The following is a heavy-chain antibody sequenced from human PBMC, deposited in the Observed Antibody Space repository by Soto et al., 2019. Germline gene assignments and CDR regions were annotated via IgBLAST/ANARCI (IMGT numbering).Heavy chain of an antibody. D-gene: IGHD6-19*01. V-gene: IGHV4-39*01. CDR1: GGSISSSSYY. CDR3: ARQNTVAGIHYYYGMDV. Sequence: PSETLSLTCTVSGGSISSSSYYWGWIRQPPGKGLEWIGSIYYSGSTYYNPSLKSRVTVSVDTSRNQFSLKLSSVTAADTAVYYCARQNTVAGIHYYYGMDVWGQGTTVPVSS. CDR2: IYYSGST. J-gene: IGHJ6*02.